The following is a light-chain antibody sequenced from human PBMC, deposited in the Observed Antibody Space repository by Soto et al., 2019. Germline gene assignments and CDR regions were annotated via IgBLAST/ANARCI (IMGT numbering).Light chain of an antibody. CDR3: SSYSGSNTVL. J-gene: IGLJ2*01. CDR1: SSDIGAYNY. CDR2: EVT. V-gene: IGLV2-8*01. Sequence: QSALTQPPSASGSPGQSITISCAGTSSDIGAYNYVSWYQQHPGKAPKLIIYEVTRRPSGVPARFSGSKSGNTASLTVSGLQAEDESDYYCSSYSGSNTVLFGGGTKLT.